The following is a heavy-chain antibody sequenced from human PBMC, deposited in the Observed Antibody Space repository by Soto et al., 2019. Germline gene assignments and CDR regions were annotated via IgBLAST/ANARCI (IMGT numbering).Heavy chain of an antibody. V-gene: IGHV4-34*01. J-gene: IGHJ6*02. CDR2: INHSGST. CDR1: GGSFSGYY. D-gene: IGHD3-10*01. CDR3: ARVGVRKDV. Sequence: SETLSLTCAVYGGSFSGYYWSWIRQPPGKGLEWIGEINHSGSTNYNPSLKSRVTISVDTSKNQFSLKLSSVTAADTAVYYCARVGVRKDVWGQGTTVTVSS.